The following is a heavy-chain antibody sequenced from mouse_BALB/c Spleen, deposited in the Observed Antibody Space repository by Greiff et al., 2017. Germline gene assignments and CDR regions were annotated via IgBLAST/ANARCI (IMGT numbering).Heavy chain of an antibody. J-gene: IGHJ4*01. V-gene: IGHV1-14*01. CDR2: INPYNDGT. D-gene: IGHD2-13*01. CDR1: GYTFTSYV. Sequence: EVQVVESGPELVKPGASVKMSCKASGYTFTSYVMHWVKQKPGQGLEWIGYINPYNDGTKYNEKFKGKATLTSDKSSSTAYMELSSLTSEDSAVYFSARGGDGDYFYAMDYWGQGTSVTVSS. CDR3: ARGGDGDYFYAMDY.